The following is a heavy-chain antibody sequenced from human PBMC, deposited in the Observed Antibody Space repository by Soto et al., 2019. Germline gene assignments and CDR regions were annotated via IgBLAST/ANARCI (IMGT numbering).Heavy chain of an antibody. D-gene: IGHD2-2*01. CDR2: IYHRGST. V-gene: IGHV4-4*02. J-gene: IGHJ6*02. CDR1: GGSISSSNW. Sequence: SETLSLTCAVSGGSISSSNWWSWVRQPPGQGLEWIGEIYHRGSTNYNPSLKSRVTISVDKSKNQFSLKLSSVTAADTAVYYCARVPVVPAAIVYYYGMDVWGQGTTVTVSS. CDR3: ARVPVVPAAIVYYYGMDV.